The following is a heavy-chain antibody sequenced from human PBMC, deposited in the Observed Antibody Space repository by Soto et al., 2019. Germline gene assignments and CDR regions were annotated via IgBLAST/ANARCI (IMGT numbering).Heavy chain of an antibody. CDR1: GGSFSGYY. J-gene: IGHJ6*02. D-gene: IGHD6-13*01. V-gene: IGHV4-34*01. CDR2: INHSGST. CDR3: GCNSPGSSWYFQYYYGMDV. Sequence: SETLSLTCAVYGGSFSGYYWSWIRQPPGKGLEWIGEINHSGSTNYNPSLKSRVTIAVDTSKNQFSLKRSAVTAADTAVYYCGCNSPGSSWYFQYYYGMDVWGQGTTVTVSS.